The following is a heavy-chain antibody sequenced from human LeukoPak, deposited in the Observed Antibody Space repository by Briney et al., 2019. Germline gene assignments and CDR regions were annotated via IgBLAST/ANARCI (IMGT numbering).Heavy chain of an antibody. CDR2: IYYSGTT. D-gene: IGHD6-13*01. CDR1: GGSISSYY. Sequence: SETLSLTCTVSGGSISSYYWSWMRQPPGKGLEWIGYIYYSGTTNYNPSLKSRVTISVDTSKNQFSLKLRSVTAADTAVYYCARGGAEYSSSWFAYWGQGTLVTVSS. J-gene: IGHJ4*02. V-gene: IGHV4-59*01. CDR3: ARGGAEYSSSWFAY.